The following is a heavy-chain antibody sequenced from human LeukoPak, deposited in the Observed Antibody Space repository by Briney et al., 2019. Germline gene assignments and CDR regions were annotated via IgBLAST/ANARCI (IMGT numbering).Heavy chain of an antibody. J-gene: IGHJ4*02. Sequence: GGSLRLSCTVSGFTLSSYEMSWIRQAPGKGLEWVSSIDYSGGSSYYADSVKGRFTISRDNSKNTLYLQMNSLRAEDTAVYYCASPITISDYWGQGTLVTVSS. V-gene: IGHV3-23*01. D-gene: IGHD3-10*01. CDR1: GFTLSSYE. CDR3: ASPITISDY. CDR2: IDYSGGSS.